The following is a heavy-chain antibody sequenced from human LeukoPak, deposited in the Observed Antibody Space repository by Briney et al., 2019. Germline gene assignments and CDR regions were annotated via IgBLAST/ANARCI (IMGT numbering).Heavy chain of an antibody. CDR2: IYSGGST. CDR1: GFTVSSNY. Sequence: GSLRLSCAASGFTVSSNYMSWVRQAPGKGLEWVSVIYSGGSTYYADSVKGRFTISRDNSKNTLYLQMNSLRAEDTAVYYCAKGMVGATNFDYWGQGTLVTVSS. J-gene: IGHJ4*02. CDR3: AKGMVGATNFDY. D-gene: IGHD1-26*01. V-gene: IGHV3-53*05.